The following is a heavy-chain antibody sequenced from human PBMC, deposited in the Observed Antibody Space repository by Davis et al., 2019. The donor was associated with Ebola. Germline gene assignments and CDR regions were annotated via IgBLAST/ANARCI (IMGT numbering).Heavy chain of an antibody. J-gene: IGHJ6*02. CDR3: VRLNYVSFMGPPNSYYYAMDV. V-gene: IGHV4-59*08. CDR1: GGSISGYD. D-gene: IGHD3-10*02. Sequence: GSLRLSCTVSGGSISGYDWGWIRHPPGKGLEWIGYIYYSGSTNYNPSLKSRVTMLVDTSKNQFSLRLSSVTAADTAVYYCVRLNYVSFMGPPNSYYYAMDVWGQGTTVTVSS. CDR2: IYYSGST.